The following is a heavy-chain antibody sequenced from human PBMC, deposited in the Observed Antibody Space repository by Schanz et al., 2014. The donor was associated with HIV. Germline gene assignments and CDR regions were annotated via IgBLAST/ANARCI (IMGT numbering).Heavy chain of an antibody. J-gene: IGHJ6*02. CDR2: TWYDGSNK. Sequence: QVQLVESGGGVVQPGRSLRLSCAASGFTFTSFGMHWVRQAPGKGLDWVAVTWYDGSNKYYADSVKGRFTISRDNSKNTLYLQMNSLRAEDTAVYYCAKDRITGTTGVPYYYYGMDVWGQGTTVTVSS. CDR3: AKDRITGTTGVPYYYYGMDV. CDR1: GFTFTSFG. V-gene: IGHV3-33*06. D-gene: IGHD1-7*01.